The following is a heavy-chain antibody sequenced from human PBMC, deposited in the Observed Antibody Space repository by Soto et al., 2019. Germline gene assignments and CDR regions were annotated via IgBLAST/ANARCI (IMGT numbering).Heavy chain of an antibody. J-gene: IGHJ6*02. CDR3: ASPLYCSSTSCYSPYYYYGMDV. CDR2: ISSSSSYI. CDR1: GFTFSSYS. V-gene: IGHV3-21*01. D-gene: IGHD2-2*01. Sequence: GGSLRLSCAASGFTFSSYSMNCVRQAPGKGLEWVSSISSSSSYIYYADSVKGRFTISRDNAKNSLYLQMNSLRAEDTAVYYCASPLYCSSTSCYSPYYYYGMDVWGQGTTVTVSS.